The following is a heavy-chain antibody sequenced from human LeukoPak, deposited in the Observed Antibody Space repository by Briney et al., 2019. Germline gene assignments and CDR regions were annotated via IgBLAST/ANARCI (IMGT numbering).Heavy chain of an antibody. CDR3: ATDRDATWVKRFDY. D-gene: IGHD1-1*01. V-gene: IGHV3-7*01. J-gene: IGHJ4*02. Sequence: PGGSLRLSCAASGFTFSSYSMNWVRQAPGKGLEWVANIDQGGSEKNYVDSVKGRFTISRDNAKNSLYLQMNNLRAEDTAVYYCATDRDATWVKRFDYWGQGTLVTLSS. CDR1: GFTFSSYS. CDR2: IDQGGSEK.